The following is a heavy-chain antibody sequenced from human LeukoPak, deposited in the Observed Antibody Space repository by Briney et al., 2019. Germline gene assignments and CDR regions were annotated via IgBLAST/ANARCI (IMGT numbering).Heavy chain of an antibody. D-gene: IGHD1-1*01. J-gene: IGHJ4*02. V-gene: IGHV4-4*07. CDR2: IYTSGST. CDR3: ARELNWRYFDY. Sequence: PSETLSLTCTVSGGSISSYYWSWIRQPAGKGLEWIGRIYTSGSTNYNPSLKSRVTISVDKSKNQFSLKLTSVTAADTAVYYCARELNWRYFDYWGQGTLVTVSS. CDR1: GGSISSYY.